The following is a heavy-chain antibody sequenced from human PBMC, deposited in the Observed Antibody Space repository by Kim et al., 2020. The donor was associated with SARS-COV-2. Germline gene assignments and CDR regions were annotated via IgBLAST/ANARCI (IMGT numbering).Heavy chain of an antibody. V-gene: IGHV4-39*01. J-gene: IGHJ4*02. CDR3: ARLEGGDHTTTFDY. CDR2: IYYSGST. D-gene: IGHD4-17*01. CDR1: GGSISSSSYY. Sequence: SETLSLTCTVSGGSISSSSYYWGWIRQPPGKGLEWIGSIYYSGSTYYNPSLKSRVTISVDTAKNQFSLKLSSVTAADTAVYYCARLEGGDHTTTFDYWGQGTLVTVSS.